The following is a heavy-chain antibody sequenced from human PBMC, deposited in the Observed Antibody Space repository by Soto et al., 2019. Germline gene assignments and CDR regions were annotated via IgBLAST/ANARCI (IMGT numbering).Heavy chain of an antibody. CDR1: EFIFSTYW. CDR3: ARGRRHGYQNGNYYYYYYMDF. V-gene: IGHV3-7*01. J-gene: IGHJ6*03. CDR2: INQDGSEK. D-gene: IGHD5-12*01. Sequence: GGSLRHSCAASEFIFSTYWMSWVRQAPGKGLEWVANINQDGSEKNYVDSVKGRFTISRDNANNSLCLQMNSLRADDSAVYYCARGRRHGYQNGNYYYYYYMDFRGKGTTFTDSS.